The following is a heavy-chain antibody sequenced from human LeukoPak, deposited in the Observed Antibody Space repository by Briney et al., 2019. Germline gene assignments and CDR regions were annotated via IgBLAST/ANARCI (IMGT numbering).Heavy chain of an antibody. J-gene: IGHJ5*02. D-gene: IGHD3-10*01. CDR2: IYYSESTSGST. CDR1: GGYISSSY. Sequence: SETLSLTCTVSGGYISSSYWSWIRQPPGKGLEWIGYIYYSESTSGSTNYNPSLKSRVTISVDTSKNQFSLKLSSVTAADTAVYYCARRTYYYGSGSYFDPWGQGTLVTVSS. CDR3: ARRTYYYGSGSYFDP. V-gene: IGHV4-59*08.